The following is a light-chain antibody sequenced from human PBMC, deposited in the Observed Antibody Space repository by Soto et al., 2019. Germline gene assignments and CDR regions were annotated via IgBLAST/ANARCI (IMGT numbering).Light chain of an antibody. CDR3: SSYTSGSTLVV. CDR2: EVS. J-gene: IGLJ2*01. Sequence: QSVLTQPASVSGSPGQSITISCTGTSSDVGGYNYVSWYQQHPGKAPKLMIYEVSNRPSGVSNRFSGSKSGNTASLTISALQAEDEADYYCSSYTSGSTLVVFGGGTKLTVL. V-gene: IGLV2-14*01. CDR1: SSDVGGYNY.